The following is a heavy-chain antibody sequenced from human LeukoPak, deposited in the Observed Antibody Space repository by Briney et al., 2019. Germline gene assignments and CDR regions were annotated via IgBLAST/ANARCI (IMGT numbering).Heavy chain of an antibody. Sequence: TGGSLRLSCAASGFTFSDYWMTWVRQAPGKGLEWVANIKQDGSEKYYVDSVKGRFTISRDNAMNSLYLQMNSLRADDTAVYYCAKSRNFGYDYWGQGTLVTVSS. V-gene: IGHV3-7*05. CDR1: GFTFSDYW. D-gene: IGHD3-10*01. CDR3: AKSRNFGYDY. J-gene: IGHJ4*02. CDR2: IKQDGSEK.